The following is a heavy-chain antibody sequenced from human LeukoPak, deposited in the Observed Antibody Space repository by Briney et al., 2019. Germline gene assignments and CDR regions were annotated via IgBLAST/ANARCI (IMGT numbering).Heavy chain of an antibody. D-gene: IGHD5-18*01. CDR1: GGSFSGYY. Sequence: SETLSLTCAVYGGSFSGYYWSWIRQPPGKGLEWMGEINHSGSTNYNPSLKSRVTISVDTSKNQFSLKLSSVTAADTAVYYCAREDTGFDYWGQGTLVTVSS. J-gene: IGHJ4*02. V-gene: IGHV4-34*01. CDR2: INHSGST. CDR3: AREDTGFDY.